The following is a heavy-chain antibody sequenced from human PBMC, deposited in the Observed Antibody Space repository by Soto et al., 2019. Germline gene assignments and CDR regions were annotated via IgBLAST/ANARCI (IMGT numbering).Heavy chain of an antibody. V-gene: IGHV4-30-2*01. CDR3: DGSGRYYEGNDAFDI. CDR2: IYHSGST. D-gene: IGHD1-26*01. J-gene: IGHJ3*02. CDR1: GGSISSGGYS. Sequence: SETLSLTCAVSGGSISSGGYSWSWIRQPPGKGLEWIGYIYHSGSTYYNPSLKSRVTISVDRSKNQFSLKLSSVTAADTAVYYCDGSGRYYEGNDAFDICGQGTMVTV.